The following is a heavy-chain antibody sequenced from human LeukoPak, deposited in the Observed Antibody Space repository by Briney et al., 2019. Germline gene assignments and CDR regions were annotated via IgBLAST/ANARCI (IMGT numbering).Heavy chain of an antibody. Sequence: SETLSLTCAVYGGSFSGYYWSWLRQPPGKGLEWIGEINDSGSTNYNPSLKSRVTILLDTSKNQFSLKLSSVTAADTAIYYCARDFSSSSTVYYYYYMDVWGKGTTVTVSS. V-gene: IGHV4-34*01. J-gene: IGHJ6*03. D-gene: IGHD6-6*01. CDR1: GGSFSGYY. CDR3: ARDFSSSSTVYYYYYMDV. CDR2: INDSGST.